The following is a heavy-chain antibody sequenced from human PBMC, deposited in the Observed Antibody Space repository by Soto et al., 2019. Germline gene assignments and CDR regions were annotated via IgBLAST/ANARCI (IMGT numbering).Heavy chain of an antibody. V-gene: IGHV3-15*01. CDR1: GFTFSNAW. J-gene: IGHJ3*02. CDR3: TTEPSYCSGGSCYLNRDAFDI. CDR2: IKSKTDGGTT. D-gene: IGHD2-15*01. Sequence: PGGSLRLSCAASGFTFSNAWMSWVRQAPGKGLEWVGRIKSKTDGGTTDYAAPVKGRFTISRDDSKNTLYLQMNSLKTEDTAVYYCTTEPSYCSGGSCYLNRDAFDIWGQGTMVTVSS.